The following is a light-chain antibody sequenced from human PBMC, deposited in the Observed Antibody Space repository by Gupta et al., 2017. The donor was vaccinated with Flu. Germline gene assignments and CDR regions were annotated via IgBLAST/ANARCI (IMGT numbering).Light chain of an antibody. CDR2: KES. V-gene: IGLV3-25*02. J-gene: IGLJ1*01. Sequence: SYELTQPPSVSVSPGQTARITCSGDALTDQYGFWYQRKPAQALLLVLYKESERPAGTPGRFSGSNSGTTVTLTISGGQAEDDADYFCHSTANSGIYVFGTGTKVIVL. CDR1: ALTDQY. CDR3: HSTANSGIYV.